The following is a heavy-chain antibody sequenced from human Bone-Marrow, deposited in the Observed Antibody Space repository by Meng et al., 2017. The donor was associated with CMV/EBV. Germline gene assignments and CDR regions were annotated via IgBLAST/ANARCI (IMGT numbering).Heavy chain of an antibody. CDR3: AKVQKELGAFDI. D-gene: IGHD7-27*01. CDR1: GFTFSSYG. V-gene: IGHV3-33*06. J-gene: IGHJ3*02. Sequence: GESLKISCAASGFTFSSYGMHWVRQAPGKGLEWVAVIWHDGSNKYYADSVKGRFTISRDNSKNTLYLQMNSLRAEDRAVYYCAKVQKELGAFDIWGQGTMVTVSS. CDR2: IWHDGSNK.